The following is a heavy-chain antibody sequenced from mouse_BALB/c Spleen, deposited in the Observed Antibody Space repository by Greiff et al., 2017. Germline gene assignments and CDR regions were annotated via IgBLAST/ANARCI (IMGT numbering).Heavy chain of an antibody. Sequence: VQLQQSGPGLVAPSQSLSITCTVSGFSLTSYGVHWVRQPPGKGLEWLGVIWAGGSTNYNSALMSRLSISKDNSKSQVFLKMNSLQTDDTAMYYCAREGDYDPAWFAYWGQGTLVTVSA. CDR3: AREGDYDPAWFAY. CDR1: GFSLTSYG. D-gene: IGHD2-4*01. J-gene: IGHJ3*01. V-gene: IGHV2-9*02. CDR2: IWAGGST.